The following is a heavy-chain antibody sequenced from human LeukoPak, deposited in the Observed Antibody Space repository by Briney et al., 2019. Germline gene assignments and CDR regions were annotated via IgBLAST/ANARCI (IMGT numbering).Heavy chain of an antibody. V-gene: IGHV3-30*02. CDR2: IRYDGSNK. Sequence: GGSLRLSCAASGFTFSSYGMHWVRQAPGKGLEWVAFIRYDGSNKYYADSVKGRFTISRDNSKNTLYLQMNSLRAEDTAVYYCASQRDGYNAYFDYWGQGTLVTVSS. CDR1: GFTFSSYG. J-gene: IGHJ4*02. D-gene: IGHD5-24*01. CDR3: ASQRDGYNAYFDY.